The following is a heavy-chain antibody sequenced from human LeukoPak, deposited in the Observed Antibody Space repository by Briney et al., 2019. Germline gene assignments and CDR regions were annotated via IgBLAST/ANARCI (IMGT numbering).Heavy chain of an antibody. J-gene: IGHJ4*02. V-gene: IGHV1-8*01. CDR2: MNPNSGNI. D-gene: IGHD3-3*01. CDR1: GDSFTNYD. CDR3: VRTAGIFWSGAYYFDS. Sequence: ASVKVSCKASGDSFTNYDINWVRQATGQGLEWMGWMNPNSGNIGYAQKFQGRLTMIRNTSINTSYMELRSLTSDDTAVYYCVRTAGIFWSGAYYFDSWGPGTLVTVSS.